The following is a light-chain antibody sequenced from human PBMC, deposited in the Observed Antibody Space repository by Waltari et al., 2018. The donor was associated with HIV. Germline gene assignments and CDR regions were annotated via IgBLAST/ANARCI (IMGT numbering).Light chain of an antibody. CDR3: QSYDTSLGGWV. Sequence: QSVLTQPPSVSGAPGQRVTISCTGSRTNIGAGYDVHWYQQLHGTAPKLLIFRNVNRPVGVPDRFAGSKSGTSASLAITGLQAEDEADFYCQSYDTSLGGWVFGGGTKLTVL. CDR2: RNV. V-gene: IGLV1-40*01. CDR1: RTNIGAGYD. J-gene: IGLJ3*02.